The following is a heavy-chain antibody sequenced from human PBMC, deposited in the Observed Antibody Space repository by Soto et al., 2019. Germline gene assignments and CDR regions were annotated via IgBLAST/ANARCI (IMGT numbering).Heavy chain of an antibody. CDR3: ARDISGVTAMGYYYYYYGMDV. V-gene: IGHV1-46*01. Sequence: ASVKVSCKASGYTFTSYYVHWVRQAPGQGLEWMGIINPSGGSTSYAQKFQGRVTMTRDTSTSTVYMELSSLRSEDTAVYYCARDISGVTAMGYYYYYYGMDVWGQGTTVTVSS. J-gene: IGHJ6*02. CDR2: INPSGGST. CDR1: GYTFTSYY. D-gene: IGHD5-18*01.